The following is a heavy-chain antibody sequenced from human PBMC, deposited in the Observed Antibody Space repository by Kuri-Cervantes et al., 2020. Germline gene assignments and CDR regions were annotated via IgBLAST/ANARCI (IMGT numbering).Heavy chain of an antibody. CDR3: ARDGDSYGSGSYYNVPHKFDY. V-gene: IGHV3-11*06. Sequence: GESLKISCAASGFTFSDYYMSWIRQAPGKGLEWVSSISSSSSYIYYADSVKGRFTISRDNAKNSLYLQMNSLRAEDTAVYYCARDGDSYGSGSYYNVPHKFDYWGQGTLVTVSS. CDR1: GFTFSDYY. CDR2: ISSSSSYI. J-gene: IGHJ4*02. D-gene: IGHD3-10*01.